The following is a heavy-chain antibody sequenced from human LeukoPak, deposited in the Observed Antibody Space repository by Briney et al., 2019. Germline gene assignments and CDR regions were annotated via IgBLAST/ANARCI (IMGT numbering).Heavy chain of an antibody. Sequence: PGESLRLSCAASGFTLRSDAMSWVRQAPGKGVEWVSGINNSGDRTYYADSVKGRFTISRDISKNTLYLQMNSLRAEDTAVYYCAKGRSDIDYWGQGTVVTVSS. V-gene: IGHV3-23*01. J-gene: IGHJ4*02. CDR3: AKGRSDIDY. CDR2: INNSGDRT. CDR1: GFTLRSDA. D-gene: IGHD3-22*01.